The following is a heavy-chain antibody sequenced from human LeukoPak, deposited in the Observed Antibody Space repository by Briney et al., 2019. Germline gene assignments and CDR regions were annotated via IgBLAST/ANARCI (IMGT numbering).Heavy chain of an antibody. D-gene: IGHD6-19*01. Sequence: GGSLRLSFAASGFTFSSYAMHWVRQAPGKGLEWVAVISYDGSNKYYADSVKGRFTISRDNSRNTLYLQMNSLRAEDTAVYYCAKVAVAGRWGQGTLVTVSS. CDR1: GFTFSSYA. V-gene: IGHV3-30-3*01. CDR2: ISYDGSNK. J-gene: IGHJ4*02. CDR3: AKVAVAGR.